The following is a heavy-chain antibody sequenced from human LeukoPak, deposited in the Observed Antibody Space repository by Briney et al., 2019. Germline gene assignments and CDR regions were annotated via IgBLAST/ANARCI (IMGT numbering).Heavy chain of an antibody. CDR1: GGSFSGYY. Sequence: SETLSLTCAVYGGSFSGYYWSWIRQPPGKGLEWIGEINHSGSTNYNPSLKSRVTISVDTSKNQFSLKLSSVTAADTAVYYCARGLTIFGVVIMSFDYWGQGTLVTVPS. D-gene: IGHD3-3*01. CDR2: INHSGST. V-gene: IGHV4-34*01. J-gene: IGHJ4*02. CDR3: ARGLTIFGVVIMSFDY.